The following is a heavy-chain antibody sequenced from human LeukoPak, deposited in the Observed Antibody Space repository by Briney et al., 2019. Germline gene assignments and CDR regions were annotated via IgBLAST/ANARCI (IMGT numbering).Heavy chain of an antibody. CDR3: AREQYGSDDALDI. V-gene: IGHV3-33*01. CDR1: GFTFSSYG. J-gene: IGHJ3*02. D-gene: IGHD4-17*01. CDR2: IWFEGSNK. Sequence: TGGSLRLSCAASGFTFSSYGMHWVRQAPGKGLGWVAVIWFEGSNKYYADSVKGRFTVSRDKSKNTMDLQMNSLRAEDTAVYYCAREQYGSDDALDIWGQGTMVTVSS.